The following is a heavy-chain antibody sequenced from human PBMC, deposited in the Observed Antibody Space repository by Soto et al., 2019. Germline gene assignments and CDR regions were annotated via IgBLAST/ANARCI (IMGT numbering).Heavy chain of an antibody. D-gene: IGHD4-17*01. Sequence: PXGTLSLYCSVSGVSFSNNTYYWSWIRQPPGKRLEWIGYVYYSGTTNYNPSLKSRVTISVDLSKNQFSLRLSSVTTADTALYYCARTTAVPNTLRSRYFFDYWGQGTLVTVSS. CDR3: ARTTAVPNTLRSRYFFDY. CDR2: VYYSGTT. J-gene: IGHJ4*02. CDR1: GVSFSNNTYY. V-gene: IGHV4-61*01.